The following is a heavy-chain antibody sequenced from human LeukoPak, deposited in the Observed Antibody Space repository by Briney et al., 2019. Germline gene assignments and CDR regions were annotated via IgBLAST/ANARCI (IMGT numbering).Heavy chain of an antibody. Sequence: GGSLRLSCAASGFIVSSNYMSWVRQASGKGLEWVSAIYSGGSTSYADSVKGRFTISRDNSKSTLYLQMNSLRADDTAVYYCAKDRSYGHYYFDYWGQGTLVTVSS. CDR2: IYSGGST. CDR3: AKDRSYGHYYFDY. D-gene: IGHD5-18*01. CDR1: GFIVSSNY. V-gene: IGHV3-53*01. J-gene: IGHJ4*02.